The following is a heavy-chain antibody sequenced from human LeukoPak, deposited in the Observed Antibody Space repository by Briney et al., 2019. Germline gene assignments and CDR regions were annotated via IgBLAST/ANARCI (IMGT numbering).Heavy chain of an antibody. CDR1: GFTFSSYA. D-gene: IGHD5-18*01. CDR3: ARDAGNCLQLWQGSIFDY. Sequence: PGGSLRLSCAASGFTFSSYAMHWVRQAPGKGLEWVAVISYDGSNKYYADSVKGRFTISRDNSKNTLYLQMNSPRAEDTAVYYCARDAGNCLQLWQGSIFDYWGQGTLVTVSS. V-gene: IGHV3-30-3*01. CDR2: ISYDGSNK. J-gene: IGHJ4*02.